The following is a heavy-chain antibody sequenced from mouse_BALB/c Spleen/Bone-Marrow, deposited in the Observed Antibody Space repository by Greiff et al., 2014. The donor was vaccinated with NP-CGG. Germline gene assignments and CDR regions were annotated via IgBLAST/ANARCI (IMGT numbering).Heavy chain of an antibody. CDR1: GFNIKDTY. V-gene: IGHV14-3*02. Sequence: EVQLQQSGAELVKPGASVKLSCTASGFNIKDTYMHWVKQRPEQGLEWIGRIDPANGNTKYDPKFQGKATITADTSSNTAYLQLSSLTSEDTAVYYCASLVDYIYWGQGTLVTVSA. D-gene: IGHD2-4*01. CDR2: IDPANGNT. J-gene: IGHJ3*01. CDR3: ASLVDYIY.